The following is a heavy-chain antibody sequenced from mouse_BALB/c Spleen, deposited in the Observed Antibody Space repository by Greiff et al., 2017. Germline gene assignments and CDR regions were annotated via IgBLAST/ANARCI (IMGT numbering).Heavy chain of an antibody. CDR1: GYTFTSYW. CDR2: IYPSDSYT. Sequence: QDQLQQPGAELVRPGASVKLSCKASGYTFTSYWINWVKQRPGQGLEWIGNIYPSDSYTNYNQKFKDKATLTVDKSSSTAYMQLSSPTSEDSAVYYCTRDGSSPYYFDYWGQGTTLTVSS. CDR3: TRDGSSPYYFDY. J-gene: IGHJ2*01. D-gene: IGHD1-1*01. V-gene: IGHV1-69*02.